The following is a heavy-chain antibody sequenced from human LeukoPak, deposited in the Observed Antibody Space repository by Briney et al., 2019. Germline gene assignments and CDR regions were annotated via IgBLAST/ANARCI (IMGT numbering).Heavy chain of an antibody. J-gene: IGHJ4*02. CDR2: INPNSGGT. D-gene: IGHD5-18*01. CDR3: ARIAVDTAMVTDY. Sequence: ASVKVPCKASGYTFTGYYMHWVRQAPGQGLEWMGRINPNSGGTNYAQKFQGRVTMTRDTSISTAYMELSRLRSDDTAVYYCARIAVDTAMVTDYWGQGTLVTVSS. V-gene: IGHV1-2*06. CDR1: GYTFTGYY.